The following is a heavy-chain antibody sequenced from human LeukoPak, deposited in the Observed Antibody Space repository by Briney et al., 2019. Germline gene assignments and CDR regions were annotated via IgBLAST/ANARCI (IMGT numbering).Heavy chain of an antibody. CDR3: ARSYGSASYNIDY. CDR1: GFTFFMYT. D-gene: IGHD3-10*01. CDR2: ASYDGSNE. Sequence: KPGGSLRLSCEVSGFTFFMYTMHWVRRAPGKGLEWVSLASYDGSNEYYVDSVTGRFTISRDNSKNTLYLQMNSLRPGDTAVYYCARSYGSASYNIDYWGQGTLVTVSS. V-gene: IGHV3-30*04. J-gene: IGHJ4*02.